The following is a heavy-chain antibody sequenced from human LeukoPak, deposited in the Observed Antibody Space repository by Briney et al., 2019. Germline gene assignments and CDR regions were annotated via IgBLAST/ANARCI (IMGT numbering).Heavy chain of an antibody. Sequence: PGGSLRLSCAASGFTFSSYAMHWVRQAPGKGLEWVAVISYDGSNKYYADSVKGRFTISRDNAKNSLYLQMNSLRAEDTAVYYCARETGSFDYGMDVWGQGTTVTVSS. D-gene: IGHD3-9*01. CDR2: ISYDGSNK. J-gene: IGHJ6*02. CDR3: ARETGSFDYGMDV. V-gene: IGHV3-30-3*01. CDR1: GFTFSSYA.